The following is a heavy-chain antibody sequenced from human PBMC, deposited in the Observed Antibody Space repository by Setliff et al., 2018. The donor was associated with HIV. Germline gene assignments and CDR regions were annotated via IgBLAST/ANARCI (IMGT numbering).Heavy chain of an antibody. V-gene: IGHV1-69*13. CDR2: IIPIFNTA. CDR3: ARGSGGYCSGGSCYFGFGLAL. J-gene: IGHJ6*02. CDR1: GGTFSSYS. Sequence: SVKVSCKTSGGTFSSYSITWVRQAPGQGLEWMGGIIPIFNTANYAQKFQGRVTITADESTSTAYMELSSLGSEDTAVYYCARGSGGYCSGGSCYFGFGLALWGQGTTVTVSS. D-gene: IGHD2-15*01.